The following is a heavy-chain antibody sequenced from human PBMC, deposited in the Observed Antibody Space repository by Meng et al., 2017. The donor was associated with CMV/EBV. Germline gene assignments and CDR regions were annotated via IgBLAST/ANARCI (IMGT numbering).Heavy chain of an antibody. CDR3: AKERKAYYDILTADYGMDV. J-gene: IGHJ6*02. D-gene: IGHD3-9*01. V-gene: IGHV3-72*01. CDR2: TRNKANSYTT. Sequence: GESLKISCAASGFTFSDHYMDWVRQAPGKGLEWVGRTRNKANSYTTEYAASVKGRFTISRDDSKNSLYLQMNSLKTEDTAVYYCAKERKAYYDILTADYGMDVWGQGTTVTVSS. CDR1: GFTFSDHY.